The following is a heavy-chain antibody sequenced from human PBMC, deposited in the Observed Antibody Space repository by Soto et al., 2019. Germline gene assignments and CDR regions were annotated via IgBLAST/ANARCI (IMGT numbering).Heavy chain of an antibody. D-gene: IGHD1-7*01. CDR2: ISYDGSNK. Sequence: GESLKISCAASGFTFSDFAMHWVRQAPGKGLEGVGVISYDGSNKYYADSAKGRLTISRDNCRNTLYVQVNYLRPEETAVYYCARGGTGTTRNWFDPWGQGGLVTVSS. CDR3: ARGGTGTTRNWFDP. V-gene: IGHV3-30-3*01. CDR1: GFTFSDFA. J-gene: IGHJ5*02.